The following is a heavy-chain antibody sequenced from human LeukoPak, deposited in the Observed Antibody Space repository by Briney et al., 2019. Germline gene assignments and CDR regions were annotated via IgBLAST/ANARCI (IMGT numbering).Heavy chain of an antibody. CDR2: INPSGGST. J-gene: IGHJ3*02. D-gene: IGHD3-16*02. CDR3: ARGDYVWGSYRHDAFDI. CDR1: GYTFTSYY. V-gene: IGHV1-46*01. Sequence: ASVKVSCKAFGYTFTSYYMHWVRQAPGQGLEWMGIINPSGGSTSYAQKFQGRVTMTRDMSTSTVYMELSSLRSEDTAVYYCARGDYVWGSYRHDAFDIWGQGTMVTVSS.